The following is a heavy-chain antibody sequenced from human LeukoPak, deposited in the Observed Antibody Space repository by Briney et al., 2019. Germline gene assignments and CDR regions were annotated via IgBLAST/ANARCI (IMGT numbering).Heavy chain of an antibody. Sequence: TGGSLRLSCAASGFTFSSYGMHWVRQAPGKGLERVAFIRYDGGNKYYADSVKGRFTMSRDISKNSLYLKMNILSTEDTAVYYCAKERLGYSSGWTGGYFDYWGQGTLVTVSS. CDR1: GFTFSSYG. CDR3: AKERLGYSSGWTGGYFDY. J-gene: IGHJ4*02. D-gene: IGHD6-19*01. CDR2: IRYDGGNK. V-gene: IGHV3-30*02.